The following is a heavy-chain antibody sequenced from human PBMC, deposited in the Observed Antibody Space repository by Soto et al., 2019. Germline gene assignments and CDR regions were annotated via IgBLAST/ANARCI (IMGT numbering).Heavy chain of an antibody. D-gene: IGHD1-26*01. J-gene: IGHJ4*02. CDR1: GGSFSGYY. CDR3: ARSGTGKGYYFDY. V-gene: IGHV4-34*01. CDR2: INHSGST. Sequence: QVQLQQWGAGLLKPSETLSLTCAVYGGSFSGYYWSWIRQPPGKGLEWIGEINHSGSTNYNPSLKSRVTISVDTSKNQCSLKLSSVTAEDTAVYYFARSGTGKGYYFDYWGQGTLVTVSS.